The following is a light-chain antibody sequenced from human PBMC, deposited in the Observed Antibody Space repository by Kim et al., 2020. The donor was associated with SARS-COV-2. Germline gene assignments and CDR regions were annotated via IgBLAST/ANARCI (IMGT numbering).Light chain of an antibody. CDR2: YNG. J-gene: IGLJ2*01. V-gene: IGLV3-21*04. CDR3: QVWDTNSDHPVV. Sequence: PGNTANYTCGGNDIESKRVHWYQQHPGQAPVLVISYNGDRPSGIPERLSGSNSGNTATLTISRVEAGDEADYYCQVWDTNSDHPVVFGGGTRLTVL. CDR1: DIESKR.